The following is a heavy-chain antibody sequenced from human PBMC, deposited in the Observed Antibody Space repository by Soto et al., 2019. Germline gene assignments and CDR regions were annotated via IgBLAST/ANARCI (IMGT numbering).Heavy chain of an antibody. CDR3: ARSPAPLRFLEWLTDY. CDR2: INAGNGNT. D-gene: IGHD3-3*01. Sequence: ASVKVSCKASGYTFTSYAMHWVRQAPGQRLEWMGWINAGNGNTKYSQKFQGRVTITRDTSASTAYMELSSLRSEDTAVYYCARSPAPLRFLEWLTDYWGQGTLVTVSS. J-gene: IGHJ4*02. V-gene: IGHV1-3*01. CDR1: GYTFTSYA.